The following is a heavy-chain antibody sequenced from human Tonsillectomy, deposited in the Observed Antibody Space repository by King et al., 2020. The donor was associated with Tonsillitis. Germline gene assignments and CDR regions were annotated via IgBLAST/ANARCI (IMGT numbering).Heavy chain of an antibody. CDR3: ARVGIRDYYDSSAGLDP. CDR1: GGSISSGGYY. D-gene: IGHD3-22*01. J-gene: IGHJ5*02. V-gene: IGHV4-31*03. Sequence: QVQLQESGPGLVKPSQTLSLTCTVSGGSISSGGYYWSWIRQHPGKGLEWIGYIYYSGSTYYNPSLKSRVTISVDTSKNQFSLKLSSVTAADTAVYYCARVGIRDYYDSSAGLDPWGQGTLVTVSS. CDR2: IYYSGST.